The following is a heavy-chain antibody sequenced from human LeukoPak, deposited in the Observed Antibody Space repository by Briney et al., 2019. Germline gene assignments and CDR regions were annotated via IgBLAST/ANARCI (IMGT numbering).Heavy chain of an antibody. J-gene: IGHJ3*02. D-gene: IGHD1-20*01. CDR2: ISAYNGNT. Sequence: ASVKVSCKASGYTFTSYGISWVRQAPGQGLEWMGWISAYNGNTKYSQEFQGRVTMTTDTSTSTAYMELRSLRSDDTAVYYCARASTHRYNWKSGQLNDAFDIWGQGTMVTVSS. CDR3: ARASTHRYNWKSGQLNDAFDI. V-gene: IGHV1-18*01. CDR1: GYTFTSYG.